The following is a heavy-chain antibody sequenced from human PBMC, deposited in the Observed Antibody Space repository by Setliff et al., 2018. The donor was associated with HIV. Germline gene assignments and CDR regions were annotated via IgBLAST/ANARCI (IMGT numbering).Heavy chain of an antibody. Sequence: ESGPTLVNPTQTLTLTCTFSGFSLSTSGVGVGWIRQPPGKALEWLALIYWNDDKRYSPSLKSRLTITKDTSKNQVVLTMTNMDPVDTATYYCAHRSGEYYYDSSGSFDYWGQGTLVTVS. CDR1: GFSLSTSGVG. J-gene: IGHJ4*02. CDR3: AHRSGEYYYDSSGSFDY. CDR2: IYWNDDK. V-gene: IGHV2-5*01. D-gene: IGHD3-22*01.